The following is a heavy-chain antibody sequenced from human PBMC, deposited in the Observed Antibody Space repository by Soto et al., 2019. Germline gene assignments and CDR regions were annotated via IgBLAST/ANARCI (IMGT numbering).Heavy chain of an antibody. Sequence: ASVKVSCKASGYIFTSYYIHWVRQAPGQGLEWMEWINPFDGSRMFAQSFQGRVTMTRDTSTSTVYMEVSSLRSEDTAVYYCSRVDPGETSPFDHWGQGTLVTVS. CDR3: SRVDPGETSPFDH. CDR2: INPFDGSR. J-gene: IGHJ4*02. V-gene: IGHV1-46*03. D-gene: IGHD3-10*01. CDR1: GYIFTSYY.